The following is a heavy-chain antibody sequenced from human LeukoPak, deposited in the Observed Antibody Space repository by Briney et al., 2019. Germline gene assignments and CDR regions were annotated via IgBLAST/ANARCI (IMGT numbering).Heavy chain of an antibody. Sequence: GGSLRLSCAASGFTFSSYAMSWVRQAPGKGLEWVSGISGSGGSTHYADSVKGRFTISRDNSKNTLYLQINSLRAEDTALYYCAKASCSSTCCYRFDYWGQGTLVTVSS. CDR2: ISGSGGST. CDR1: GFTFSSYA. J-gene: IGHJ4*02. V-gene: IGHV3-23*01. D-gene: IGHD2-2*02. CDR3: AKASCSSTCCYRFDY.